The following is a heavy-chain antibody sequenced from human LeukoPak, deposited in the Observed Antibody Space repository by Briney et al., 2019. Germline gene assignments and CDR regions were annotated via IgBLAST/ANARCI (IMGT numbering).Heavy chain of an antibody. J-gene: IGHJ5*02. Sequence: GGSLRLSCAASGFTFSDYYMSWIRQAPGKGLEWVSAISGSGGSTYYADSVKGRFTISRDNSKNTLYLQMNSLRAEDTAVYYCAKDLVQQFDPWGQGTLVTVSS. CDR3: AKDLVQQFDP. CDR2: ISGSGGST. D-gene: IGHD6-13*01. CDR1: GFTFSDYY. V-gene: IGHV3-23*01.